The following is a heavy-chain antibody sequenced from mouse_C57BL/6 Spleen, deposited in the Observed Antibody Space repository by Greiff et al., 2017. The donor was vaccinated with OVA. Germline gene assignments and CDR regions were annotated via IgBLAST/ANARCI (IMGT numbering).Heavy chain of an antibody. D-gene: IGHD4-1*01. CDR2: IRYDGST. Sequence: EVKLVESGPGLVKPSQSLSLTCSVTGYSITSGYYWNWIRQFPGNKLEWMGYIRYDGSTNYNPSLKNRISITRDTSKNQFFLRMNAVTTEDTATYHCASLTGTGGFDYWGQGTTLTVSS. V-gene: IGHV3-6*01. J-gene: IGHJ2*01. CDR1: GYSITSGYY. CDR3: ASLTGTGGFDY.